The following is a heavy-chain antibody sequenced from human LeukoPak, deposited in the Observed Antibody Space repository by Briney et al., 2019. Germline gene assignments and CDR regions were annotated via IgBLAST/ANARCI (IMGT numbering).Heavy chain of an antibody. CDR2: IYYGGTTVRT. D-gene: IGHD3-10*01. V-gene: IGHV4-39*07. Sequence: SETLSLTCTVSGGSISSSTFHWGWIRQPPGKGPEWIGSIYYGGTTVRTYYMPSLKSPVTISIDTSRNQFSLTMTSVTAAATAVYYCAKGRGSGTYHSGLFDIWGQGTPVTVSS. CDR1: GGSISSSTFH. J-gene: IGHJ4*02. CDR3: AKGRGSGTYHSGLFDI.